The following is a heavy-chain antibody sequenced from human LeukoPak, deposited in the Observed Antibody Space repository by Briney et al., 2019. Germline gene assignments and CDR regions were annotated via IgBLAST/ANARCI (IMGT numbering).Heavy chain of an antibody. CDR3: ARERLLPFDY. CDR2: INSHGSST. D-gene: IGHD2-21*02. V-gene: IGHV3-74*01. J-gene: IGHJ4*02. Sequence: QXXGXXXVWVSRINSHGSSTTYADSVEGRFTISRDNAENTLYLQMNSLRAEDTAVYYCARERLLPFDYWGQGTLVTVSS.